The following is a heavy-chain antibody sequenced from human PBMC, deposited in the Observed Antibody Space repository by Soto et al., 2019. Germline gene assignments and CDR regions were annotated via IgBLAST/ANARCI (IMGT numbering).Heavy chain of an antibody. CDR3: TRAPSYGAFDI. J-gene: IGHJ3*02. CDR2: INPSGGST. CDR1: GYTFTSYY. V-gene: IGHV1-46*03. Sequence: GASVKVSCKGSGYTFTSYYIHWVRQAPGQGLEWMGIINPSGGSTTYAQKFQGRVTMTRDTSTSTVYMELSSLRSEDTAVYYCTRAPSYGAFDIWGQGTMVTVSS. D-gene: IGHD4-17*01.